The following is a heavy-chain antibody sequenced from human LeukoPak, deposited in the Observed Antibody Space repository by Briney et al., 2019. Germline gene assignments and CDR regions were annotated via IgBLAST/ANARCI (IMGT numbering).Heavy chain of an antibody. J-gene: IGHJ4*02. CDR1: GGSISSGSYY. CDR3: ASEGMVRGVLFDY. D-gene: IGHD3-10*01. Sequence: SETLSLTCTVSGGSISSGSYYWSWIRQPAGKGLEWIGRIYTSGSTNYNPSLKSRVTISVDTSKNQFSLKLSSVTAADTAVYYCASEGMVRGVLFDYWGQGTLVTVSS. V-gene: IGHV4-61*02. CDR2: IYTSGST.